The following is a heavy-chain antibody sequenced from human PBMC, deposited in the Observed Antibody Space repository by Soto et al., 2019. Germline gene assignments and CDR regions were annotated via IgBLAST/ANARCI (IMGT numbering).Heavy chain of an antibody. Sequence: ASVKVSCKASGYTFTHYYIHWVRQAPGQGLEWMGIINPNGGITTYAQKFRAGFSMTRDTSTSTVYLELSSLRSEDSAVYYCATSVNSAMAFDYWGQGTLVTVSS. J-gene: IGHJ4*02. CDR2: INPNGGIT. D-gene: IGHD5-18*01. CDR3: ATSVNSAMAFDY. CDR1: GYTFTHYY. V-gene: IGHV1-46*01.